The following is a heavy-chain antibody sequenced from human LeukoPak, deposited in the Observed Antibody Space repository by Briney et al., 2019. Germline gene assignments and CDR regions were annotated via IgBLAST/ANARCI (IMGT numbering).Heavy chain of an antibody. D-gene: IGHD3-3*01. J-gene: IGHJ4*02. CDR2: IYYSGST. CDR1: RGSISSSSYY. Sequence: SETLSLTCTVSRGSISSSSYYWGWIRQPPGWGLEWIGNIYYSGSTYYNPSLKSRVTISVDTSKNQFSLKLSSMTAADTGVYYCARHLKRGITIFGVVLGAVDYWGQGTLVTVSS. V-gene: IGHV4-39*01. CDR3: ARHLKRGITIFGVVLGAVDY.